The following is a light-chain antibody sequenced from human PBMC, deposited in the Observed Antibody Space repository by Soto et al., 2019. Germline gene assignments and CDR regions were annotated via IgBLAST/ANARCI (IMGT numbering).Light chain of an antibody. CDR3: QQYNNWPRIT. Sequence: IGITHSPATLSVSPGERATLSCRAGQGVTTNFAWYQQKSGQSPRLLIYGASTRATGIPARFSGSGSGTEFTLTISSLQSEDFAVYYCQQYNNWPRITFGQGTRLEIK. J-gene: IGKJ5*01. CDR2: GAS. CDR1: QGVTTN. V-gene: IGKV3-15*01.